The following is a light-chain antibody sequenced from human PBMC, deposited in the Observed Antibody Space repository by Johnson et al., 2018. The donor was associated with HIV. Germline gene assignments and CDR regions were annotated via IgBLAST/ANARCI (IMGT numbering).Light chain of an antibody. CDR2: EDN. J-gene: IGLJ1*01. V-gene: IGLV1-51*02. CDR1: SSNIGNNY. CDR3: GTWDNSLSTGAV. Sequence: QSVLTQPPSVSAAPGQKVTISCSGSSSNIGNNYVSWYQQLPGTAPKLLIYEDNKRPSGIPARFSGSKSGTSATLGINGLQTGDEADYYCGTWDNSLSTGAVFGTGTKVTVL.